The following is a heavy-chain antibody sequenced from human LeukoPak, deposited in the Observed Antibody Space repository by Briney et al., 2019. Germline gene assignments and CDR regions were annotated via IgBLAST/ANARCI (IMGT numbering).Heavy chain of an antibody. CDR1: GGSISSYY. Sequence: SETLSLTCTVSGGSISSYYWSWIRQPPGKGLEWIGYIYYSGSTNYSPSLKSRVTISVDTSKNQFSLKLSSVTAADTAVYYCARHNPLSHGMDVWGQGTTVTVSS. J-gene: IGHJ6*02. CDR2: IYYSGST. V-gene: IGHV4-59*08. CDR3: ARHNPLSHGMDV.